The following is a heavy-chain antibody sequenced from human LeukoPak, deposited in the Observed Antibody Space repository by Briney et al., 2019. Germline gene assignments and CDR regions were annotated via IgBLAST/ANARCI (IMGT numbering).Heavy chain of an antibody. D-gene: IGHD3-9*01. J-gene: IGHJ6*02. CDR2: TNHSGST. V-gene: IGHV4-34*01. CDR1: GGSFSGYY. Sequence: KPSETLSLTCAVYGGSFSGYYWSWIRQPPGKELEWIGETNHSGSTNYNPSLKSRVTISVDTSKNQFSLKLSSVTAADTAVYYCARVFYDILTGYSHGMDVWGQGTTVTVSS. CDR3: ARVFYDILTGYSHGMDV.